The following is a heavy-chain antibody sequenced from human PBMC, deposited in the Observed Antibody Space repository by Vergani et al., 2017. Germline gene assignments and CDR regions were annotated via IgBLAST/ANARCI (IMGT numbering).Heavy chain of an antibody. D-gene: IGHD3-22*01. CDR3: ARKKYYDSKDYYQVEPFDY. Sequence: EVQLQESGGGLVKPGGSLRVPCAASGLSFSTYSTNWVRQAPGKGLEWVSSISGRSNYIYYADSLKGRFTISRDNSKNSVYLQMNSLRAEDTAIYYCARKKYYDSKDYYQVEPFDYWGPGTLVTVSS. CDR2: ISGRSNYI. V-gene: IGHV3-21*06. J-gene: IGHJ4*02. CDR1: GLSFSTYS.